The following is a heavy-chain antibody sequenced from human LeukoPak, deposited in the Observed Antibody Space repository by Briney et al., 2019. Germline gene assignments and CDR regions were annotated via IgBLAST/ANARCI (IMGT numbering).Heavy chain of an antibody. V-gene: IGHV4-59*01. D-gene: IGHD6-19*01. CDR1: GDSISSYY. CDR3: ARSRAFSSGAIDS. CDR2: IYSSGST. J-gene: IGHJ4*02. Sequence: SETLSLTCTVSGDSISSYYWSRIRQPPGKGLEWIGCIYSSGSTNYNPSLKTRVTISLDTSKNQFSLKLSSVTAADTAVYYCARSRAFSSGAIDSWGQGTLVTVSS.